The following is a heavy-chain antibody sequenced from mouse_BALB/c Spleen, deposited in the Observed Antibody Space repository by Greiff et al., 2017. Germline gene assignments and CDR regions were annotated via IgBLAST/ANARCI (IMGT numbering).Heavy chain of an antibody. Sequence: DVKLVESGGGLVQPGGSLKLSCAASGFTFSSYTMSWVRQTPEKRLEWVAYISNGGGSTYYPDTVKGRFTISRDNAKNTLYLQMSSLKSEDTAMYYCARQRSLRSYAMDYWGQGTSVTVSS. V-gene: IGHV5-12-2*01. CDR1: GFTFSSYT. D-gene: IGHD1-1*01. CDR3: ARQRSLRSYAMDY. CDR2: ISNGGGST. J-gene: IGHJ4*01.